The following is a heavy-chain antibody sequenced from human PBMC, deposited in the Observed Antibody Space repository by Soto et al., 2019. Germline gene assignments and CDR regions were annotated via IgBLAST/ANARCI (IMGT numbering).Heavy chain of an antibody. CDR3: ARGGTYDSSGYYKLTLDY. CDR1: GGTFSSYG. J-gene: IGHJ4*02. CDR2: IIPIFGSA. V-gene: IGHV1-69*12. Sequence: QVQLVQSGAEVKKPGSSVKVSCKPSGGTFSSYGISWVRQAPGQGLEWVGGIIPIFGSANYAQKFQGRVPIPAXXSMSAAYMQLSSLTSEDTAVYYCARGGTYDSSGYYKLTLDYWGQGTLVTVSS. D-gene: IGHD3-22*01.